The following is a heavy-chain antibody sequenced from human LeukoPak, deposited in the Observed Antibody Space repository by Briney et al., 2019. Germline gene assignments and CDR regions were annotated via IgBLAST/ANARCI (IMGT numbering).Heavy chain of an antibody. D-gene: IGHD2-21*02. CDR1: GFPFSGYG. V-gene: IGHV3-33*01. Sequence: PGRSLRLSCAASGFPFSGYGMHWVRQAPGRGLEWVAQVSSDGSKRDYADSVKGRFTISRDNSKKTLWLQMNSLRAEDTAVYYCARDQELAYCGGDCSNWSDPWGQGTLVTVSS. J-gene: IGHJ5*02. CDR3: ARDQELAYCGGDCSNWSDP. CDR2: VSSDGSKR.